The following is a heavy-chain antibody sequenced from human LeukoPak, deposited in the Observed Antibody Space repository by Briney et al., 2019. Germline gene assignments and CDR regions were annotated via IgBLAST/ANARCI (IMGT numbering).Heavy chain of an antibody. CDR1: GFTFSDYY. J-gene: IGHJ6*02. Sequence: KPGGSLRLSCAASGFTFSDYYMTWIRQAPGKGLEWVSYISSSGSTMYYADSVKGRFTISRDNAKNSLYLQMNSLRAEDTAVYYCAKYWSGYRYYYGMDVWGQGTTVTVSS. D-gene: IGHD3-3*01. V-gene: IGHV3-11*01. CDR2: ISSSGSTM. CDR3: AKYWSGYRYYYGMDV.